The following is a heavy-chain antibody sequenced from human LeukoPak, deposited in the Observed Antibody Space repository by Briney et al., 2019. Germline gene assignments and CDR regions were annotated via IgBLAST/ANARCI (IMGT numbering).Heavy chain of an antibody. J-gene: IGHJ4*02. CDR3: AKDRQQLALDY. CDR2: ILNDGSDE. Sequence: GGSLRLSCAASGFTFSNYGMHWVRQAVGKGLEWVAVILNDGSDEYYADSVKGRFTISRDNSKNTLYLQMISLRAEDTAVYYCAKDRQQLALDYWGQGTLVTLSS. V-gene: IGHV3-30*18. CDR1: GFTFSNYG. D-gene: IGHD6-13*01.